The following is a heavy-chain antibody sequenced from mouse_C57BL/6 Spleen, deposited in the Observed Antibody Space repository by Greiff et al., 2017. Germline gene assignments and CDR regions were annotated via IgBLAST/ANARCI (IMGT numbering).Heavy chain of an antibody. V-gene: IGHV5-17*01. Sequence: EVKLVESGGGLVKPGGSLKLSCAASGFTFSDYGMHWVRQAPEKGLEWVAYISSGSSTIYSADTVKGRFTISRDNAKNTLFLQMTSLRSEDAAMYYGARSTMVTVYYLDDWGKGTTLTVSS. J-gene: IGHJ2*01. D-gene: IGHD2-2*01. CDR2: ISSGSSTI. CDR1: GFTFSDYG. CDR3: ARSTMVTVYYLDD.